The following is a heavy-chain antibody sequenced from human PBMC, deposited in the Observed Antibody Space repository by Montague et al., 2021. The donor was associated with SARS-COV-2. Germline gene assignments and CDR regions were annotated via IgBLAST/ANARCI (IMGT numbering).Heavy chain of an antibody. Sequence: SLRLSCAASGFTFSMFPMNWVRQAPGRGLEWVSPISHSGGGSFYADSVKGRFTLPRDNSKDTLYLEMTSLRADDTAVYYCAKEDLGYRTSICDGMDLWGHGTSVTVSS. CDR2: ISHSGGGS. CDR1: GFTFSMFP. V-gene: IGHV3-23*01. J-gene: IGHJ6*02. CDR3: AKEDLGYRTSICDGMDL. D-gene: IGHD2-2*01.